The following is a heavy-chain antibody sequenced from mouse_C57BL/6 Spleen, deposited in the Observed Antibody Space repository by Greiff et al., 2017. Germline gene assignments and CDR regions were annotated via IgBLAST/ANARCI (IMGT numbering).Heavy chain of an antibody. D-gene: IGHD1-1*01. Sequence: EVQRVESGGGLVKPGGSLKLSCAASGFTFSSYAMSWVRQTPEKRLEWVATISDGGSYTYYPDNVKGRFTISRDHAKNNLYLQMSHLKSEDTAMYYGARTGYYGSSYNAMDYWGQGTSVTVSS. CDR1: GFTFSSYA. CDR2: ISDGGSYT. J-gene: IGHJ4*01. CDR3: ARTGYYGSSYNAMDY. V-gene: IGHV5-4*01.